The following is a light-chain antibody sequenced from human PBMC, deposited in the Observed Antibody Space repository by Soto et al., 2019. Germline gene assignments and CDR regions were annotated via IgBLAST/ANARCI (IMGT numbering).Light chain of an antibody. CDR3: GSYAGSYTFV. CDR2: DVS. Sequence: QSALTQPRSVSGSPGQSVTISCTGTSSDVGGYNYVSWYQQHPGKAPKLMIYDVSKRPSGVPDRFSGSKSGNTASLTISGLQAEDEADYYCGSYAGSYTFVFGTATKVTFL. J-gene: IGLJ1*01. V-gene: IGLV2-11*01. CDR1: SSDVGGYNY.